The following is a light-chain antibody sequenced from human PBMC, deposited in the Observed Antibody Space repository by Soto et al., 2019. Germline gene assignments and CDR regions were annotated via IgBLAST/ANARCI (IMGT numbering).Light chain of an antibody. CDR1: QSVSSY. CDR3: QQYNNWPPVT. V-gene: IGKV3-11*01. CDR2: DAS. J-gene: IGKJ4*01. Sequence: EIVLTQSRATLSLSPEETATLSCRASQSVSSYLAWYQQKPGQAPRLLIYDASNRATGIPARFSGSGSGTDFTLTISSLQSEDFAVYYCQQYNNWPPVTFGGGTKVDIK.